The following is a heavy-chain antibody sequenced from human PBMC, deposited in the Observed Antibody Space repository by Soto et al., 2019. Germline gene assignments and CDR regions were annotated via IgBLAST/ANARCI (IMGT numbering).Heavy chain of an antibody. CDR3: ARLGFNYDFLSGFYNVPASSAIYV. CDR2: IYPGDSDT. CDR1: GYKVSTWHNFTSYW. J-gene: IGHJ6*02. D-gene: IGHD3-3*01. V-gene: IGHV5-51*01. Sequence: GESLKISCMGSGYKVSTWHNFTSYWIAWVRQMPGEGLEWMGIIYPGDSDTRYSPSFQGQVTISADKSINSVYLQWSSLKASDTATYYCARLGFNYDFLSGFYNVPASSAIYVWGQRNTLPVSS.